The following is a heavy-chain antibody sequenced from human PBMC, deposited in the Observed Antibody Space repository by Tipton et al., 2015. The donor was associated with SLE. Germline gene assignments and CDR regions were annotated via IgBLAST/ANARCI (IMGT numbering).Heavy chain of an antibody. D-gene: IGHD1-26*01. CDR1: GGSISSYY. V-gene: IGHV4-4*07. J-gene: IGHJ5*02. CDR3: ARHHGVGPTLWFDP. CDR2: IYTSGST. Sequence: TLSLTCTVSGGSISSYYWSWIRQPAGKGLEWIGRIYTSGSTNYNPSLKSRVTMSVDTSKNQFSLKLSSVTAADTAVYYCARHHGVGPTLWFDPWGQGTLVTVSS.